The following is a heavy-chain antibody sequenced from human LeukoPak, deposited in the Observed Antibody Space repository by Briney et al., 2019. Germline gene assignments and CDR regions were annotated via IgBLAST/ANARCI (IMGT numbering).Heavy chain of an antibody. D-gene: IGHD2-21*01. CDR2: IYYSGST. V-gene: IGHV4-39*01. CDR1: GGSISSSSYY. J-gene: IGHJ6*02. Sequence: PSETLSLTCTVSGGSISSSSYYWGWIRQPPGKGLEWIGSIYYSGSTYYNPSLKSRVTISVDTSKNQFSLKLSSVTAADTAVYYCARLGPLWGMDVWGQGTTVTVSS. CDR3: ARLGPLWGMDV.